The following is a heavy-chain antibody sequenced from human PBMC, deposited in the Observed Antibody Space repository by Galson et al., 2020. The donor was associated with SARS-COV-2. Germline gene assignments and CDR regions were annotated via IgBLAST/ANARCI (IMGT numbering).Heavy chain of an antibody. D-gene: IGHD1-26*01. CDR2: INEDGGNT. J-gene: IGHJ5*02. CDR3: ATGEAEP. V-gene: IGHV3-7*01. CDR1: GFIFRTDW. Sequence: GGSLRLTCAASGFIFRTDWMTWVRQAPGKGLEWVASINEDGGNTYYVDSVKGRFTISRDNAKNSLYLQMNTPRAEDTAVYYCATGEAEPRGQGTLVTVSS.